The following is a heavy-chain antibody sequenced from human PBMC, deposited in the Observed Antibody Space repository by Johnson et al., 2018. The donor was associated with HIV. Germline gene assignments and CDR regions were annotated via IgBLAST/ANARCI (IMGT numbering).Heavy chain of an antibody. D-gene: IGHD6-13*01. CDR1: GFTVSSNY. J-gene: IGHJ3*01. Sequence: EVQLVESGGGLIQPGGSLRLSCAASGFTVSSNYMSWVRQAPGKGLEWVSVIYSGGSTYYADSVKGRFPISRDNSKNTLYLQMNSLRAEDTAVYYCARETRSAAAGHGAFDVWGQGTMVTVSS. CDR2: IYSGGST. V-gene: IGHV3-53*01. CDR3: ARETRSAAAGHGAFDV.